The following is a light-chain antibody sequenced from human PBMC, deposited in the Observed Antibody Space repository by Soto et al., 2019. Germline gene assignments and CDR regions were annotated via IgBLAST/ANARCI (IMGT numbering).Light chain of an antibody. Sequence: DIQMIQSPSSLSASVGDRVTITCRASQSISTYLNWYQQKPGKAPKLLIYATSSLQSGVPSRFSGSGSGTDFTLTISSLQPEDSAIYYCQQSYSTPLTFGGGTKVEIK. CDR3: QQSYSTPLT. V-gene: IGKV1-39*01. CDR2: ATS. J-gene: IGKJ4*01. CDR1: QSISTY.